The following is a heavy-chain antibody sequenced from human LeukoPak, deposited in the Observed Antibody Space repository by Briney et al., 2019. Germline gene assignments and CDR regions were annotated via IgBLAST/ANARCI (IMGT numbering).Heavy chain of an antibody. Sequence: SETLSLTCTVSGGSISSSAYYWGWIRQPPGKGLEWIGSLYYSGSTYYNPSLKSRVTISVDTSKNQFSLKLSSVTAADTAVYYCARGRSGGDRYSLRSCQSLWGYYFDYWGREPWSPSPQ. CDR2: LYYSGST. V-gene: IGHV4-39*07. D-gene: IGHD2-21*01. CDR1: GGSISSSAYY. J-gene: IGHJ4*02. CDR3: ARGRSGGDRYSLRSCQSLWGYYFDY.